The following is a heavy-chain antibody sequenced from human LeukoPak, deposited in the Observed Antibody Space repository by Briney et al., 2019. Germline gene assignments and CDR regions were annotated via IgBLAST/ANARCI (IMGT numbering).Heavy chain of an antibody. CDR1: GFTFSSYA. CDR3: AKASLVVVITGYFDY. V-gene: IGHV3-23*01. J-gene: IGHJ4*02. CDR2: ITGSGGRT. D-gene: IGHD3-22*01. Sequence: GGSLRLSCAASGFTFSSYAMNWVRQAPGKGLEWVSAITGSGGRTYYADSVKGRFTISRDNSKNTLYLQMNSLRAEDTAVYYCAKASLVVVITGYFDYWGQGTLVTVSS.